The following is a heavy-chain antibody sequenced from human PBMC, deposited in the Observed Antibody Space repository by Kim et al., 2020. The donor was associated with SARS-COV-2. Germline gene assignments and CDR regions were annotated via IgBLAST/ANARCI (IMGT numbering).Heavy chain of an antibody. D-gene: IGHD5-12*01. V-gene: IGHV3-21*01. CDR3: ARDPPSGYDRRDYYGMDV. J-gene: IGHJ6*02. CDR2: ISSSSSYI. Sequence: GGSLRLSCAASGFTFSSYSMNWVRQAPGKGLEWVSSISSSSSYIYYADSVKGRFTISRDNAKNSLYLQMNSLRAEDTAVYYCARDPPSGYDRRDYYGMDVWGQGTTVTVSS. CDR1: GFTFSSYS.